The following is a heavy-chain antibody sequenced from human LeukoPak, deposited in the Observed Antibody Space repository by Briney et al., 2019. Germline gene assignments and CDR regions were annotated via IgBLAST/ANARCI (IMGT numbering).Heavy chain of an antibody. CDR3: ARATHYYDSSGYPYYYYGMDV. V-gene: IGHV4-34*01. CDR1: GGSFSGYY. J-gene: IGHJ6*02. D-gene: IGHD3-22*01. CDR2: INHSGST. Sequence: SETLSLTCAVYGGSFSGYYWSWIRQPPGKGLEWIGEINHSGSTNYNPSLKSRVTISVDTSKNQFSLKLSSVTAADTAVYYCARATHYYDSSGYPYYYYGMDVWGQGTTVTVSS.